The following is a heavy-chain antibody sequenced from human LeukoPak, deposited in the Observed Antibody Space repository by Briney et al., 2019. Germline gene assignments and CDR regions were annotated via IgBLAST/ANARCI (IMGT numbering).Heavy chain of an antibody. Sequence: SETLSLTCTVSGGSISSYYWSWIRQPPGKGLEWIGYIYYSGSTNYNPSLKSRVTISVDTSKNQFSLKLSSVTAADTAVYYCARQKAAGAYNWFDPWGQGTLVTVSS. D-gene: IGHD6-13*01. CDR2: IYYSGST. CDR3: ARQKAAGAYNWFDP. J-gene: IGHJ5*02. CDR1: GGSISSYY. V-gene: IGHV4-59*08.